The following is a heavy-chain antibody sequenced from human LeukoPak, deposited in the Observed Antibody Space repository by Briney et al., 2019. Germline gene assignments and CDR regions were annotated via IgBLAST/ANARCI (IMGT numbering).Heavy chain of an antibody. J-gene: IGHJ4*02. CDR1: GGSISTYY. V-gene: IGHV4-59*04. CDR3: AMIKRAGDY. Sequence: SETLSLTCTVSGGSISTYYWSWIRQPPGKGLEWIGYIYHSGSTYYNPSLKSRVTISVDTSKNQFSLKLSSVTAADTAVYYCAMIKRAGDYWGQGTLVTVSS. D-gene: IGHD3-22*01. CDR2: IYHSGST.